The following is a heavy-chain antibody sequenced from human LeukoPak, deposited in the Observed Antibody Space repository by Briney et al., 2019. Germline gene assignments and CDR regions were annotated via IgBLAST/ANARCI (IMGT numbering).Heavy chain of an antibody. V-gene: IGHV3-53*01. D-gene: IGHD5-24*01. J-gene: IGHJ4*02. CDR3: ARDGYRIPFDY. CDR1: GLTVSSNY. CDR2: IYSGGST. Sequence: GGSLRLSCAASGLTVSSNYMSWVRQAPGKGLEWVSVIYSGGSTYYADSVKGRFTISRDNSKNTLYLQMNSLRAEDTAVYYCARDGYRIPFDYWGQGTLVTVSS.